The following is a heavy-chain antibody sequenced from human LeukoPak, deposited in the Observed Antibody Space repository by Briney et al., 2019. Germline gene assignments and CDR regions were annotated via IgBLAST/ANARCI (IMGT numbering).Heavy chain of an antibody. J-gene: IGHJ2*01. Sequence: PSETLSLTCTVSGGSISSYYSSWIRQPAGKGLEWIERIYTSGSTNYNPSLKSRVTISVSKSKNQFTLKLSFVIAADTAVYYCARDFYYYDCSGYLGCFDLWGRGKGITVSS. CDR2: IYTSGST. CDR1: GGSISSYY. CDR3: ARDFYYYDCSGYLGCFDL. V-gene: IGHV4-4*07. D-gene: IGHD3-22*01.